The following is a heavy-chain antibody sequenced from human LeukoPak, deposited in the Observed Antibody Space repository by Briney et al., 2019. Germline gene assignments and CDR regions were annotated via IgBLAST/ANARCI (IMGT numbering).Heavy chain of an antibody. CDR1: GGSISSYY. CDR3: AREIVGATNSRGAFDI. J-gene: IGHJ3*02. D-gene: IGHD1-26*01. CDR2: IYYSGST. Sequence: SETLSLTCTVSGGSISSYYWSWIRQPPGKGLEWIGYIYYSGSTNYNPSLKSRVTISVDTSKNQFSLKLSSVTAADTAVYYCAREIVGATNSRGAFDIWGQGTMVTVSS. V-gene: IGHV4-59*01.